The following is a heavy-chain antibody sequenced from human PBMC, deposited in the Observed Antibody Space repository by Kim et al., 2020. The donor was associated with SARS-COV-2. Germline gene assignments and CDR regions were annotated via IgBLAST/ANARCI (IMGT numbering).Heavy chain of an antibody. CDR3: AREITGDGSWFDP. Sequence: RARKSRVTKSEDTSKNQFSLKLSSVTAADTAVYYCAREITGDGSWFDPWGQGTLVTVSS. D-gene: IGHD7-27*01. V-gene: IGHV4-30-2*05. J-gene: IGHJ5*02.